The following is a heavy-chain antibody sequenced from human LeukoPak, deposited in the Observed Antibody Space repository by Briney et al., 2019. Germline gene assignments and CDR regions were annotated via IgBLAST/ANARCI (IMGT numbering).Heavy chain of an antibody. V-gene: IGHV1-46*01. CDR3: AGGRLRGVIDFH. J-gene: IGHJ4*02. Sequence: ASVKVSCKASGYTFTGYYMHWVRQAPGQGLEWMGIINPSGGSTSHAQKFQGRVTMTRDTSTSTVYMELSSLRSEDTAVYYCAGGRLRGVIDFHWGQGTLVTVSS. CDR2: INPSGGST. CDR1: GYTFTGYY. D-gene: IGHD3-10*01.